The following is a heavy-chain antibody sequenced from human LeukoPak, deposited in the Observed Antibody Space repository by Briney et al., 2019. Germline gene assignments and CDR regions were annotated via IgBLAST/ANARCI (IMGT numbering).Heavy chain of an antibody. D-gene: IGHD3-10*01. J-gene: IGHJ4*02. CDR3: ARVVNGSDSYPDY. CDR1: GFTLSRYT. V-gene: IGHV3-21*01. Sequence: PGGSLRLSCAASGFTLSRYTMSWVRQAPGKGLEWVSSISSDSTYIYYADSVKGRFTISRDNAKNSLYLQMNSLRAEDTAVYYCARVVNGSDSYPDYWGQGTLVTVSS. CDR2: ISSDSTYI.